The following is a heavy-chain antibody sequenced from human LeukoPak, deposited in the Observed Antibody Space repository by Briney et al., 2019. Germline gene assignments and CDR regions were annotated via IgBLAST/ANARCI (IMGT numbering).Heavy chain of an antibody. V-gene: IGHV4-4*07. CDR3: ARDWDYYYYMDV. Sequence: PSQTLSLTCTVSGGSISSYYWSWIRQPAGKGLKWIGRIYTSGSTNYNPSLKSRVTMSVDTSKNQFSLKLSSVTAADTAVYYCARDWDYYYYMDVWGKGTTVTVSS. J-gene: IGHJ6*03. D-gene: IGHD3-16*01. CDR2: IYTSGST. CDR1: GGSISSYY.